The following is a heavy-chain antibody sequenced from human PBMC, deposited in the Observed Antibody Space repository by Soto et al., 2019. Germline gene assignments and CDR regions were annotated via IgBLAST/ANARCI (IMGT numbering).Heavy chain of an antibody. D-gene: IGHD3-10*01. CDR3: AKGGYGAGPFGYHFGMDV. J-gene: IGHJ6*01. CDR1: GFIFSRYG. CDR2: TSHDGSNK. V-gene: IGHV3-30*18. Sequence: QVQLVESGGGVVQPGSSLRLSCAASGFIFSRYGMHWVRQVPGKGLEGVAVTSHDGSNKYYEDSVKGRITISRDNSKNTLYLQMNSLRPEDTAVYYCAKGGYGAGPFGYHFGMDVWGQGTTVTVSS.